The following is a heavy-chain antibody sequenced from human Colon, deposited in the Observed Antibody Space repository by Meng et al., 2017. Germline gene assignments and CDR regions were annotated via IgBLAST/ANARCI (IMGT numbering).Heavy chain of an antibody. J-gene: IGHJ5*02. CDR3: ARISVTIFGVLGAGWFDP. CDR1: GGSFSGYY. Sequence: QVQLQQGGAGLFKPAETLSPTCAVSGGSFSGYYWGWIRQTPEKGLEWIGEISHSGSTNYNPSLKSRVTISVDTSKNQFSLNLRSVTAADTAVYYCARISVTIFGVLGAGWFDPWGQGTLVTVSS. V-gene: IGHV4-34*01. D-gene: IGHD3-3*01. CDR2: ISHSGST.